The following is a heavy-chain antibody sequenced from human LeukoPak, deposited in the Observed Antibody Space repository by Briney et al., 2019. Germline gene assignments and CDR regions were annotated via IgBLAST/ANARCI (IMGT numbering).Heavy chain of an antibody. CDR1: GDSVSSNNAA. Sequence: SQTLSLTCAIAGDSVSSNNAAWNWIRQSPSRGLEWLGRTYYRSKWYNDYVVSVKSRKTINPDTSKNQFSLHLNSVTPEDTAVYYCAREKGYSYGQIDYWGQGTLVTVSS. CDR2: TYYRSKWYN. J-gene: IGHJ4*02. CDR3: AREKGYSYGQIDY. V-gene: IGHV6-1*01. D-gene: IGHD5-18*01.